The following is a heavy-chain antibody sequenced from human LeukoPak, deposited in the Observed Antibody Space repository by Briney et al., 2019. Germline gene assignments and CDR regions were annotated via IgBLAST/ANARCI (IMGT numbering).Heavy chain of an antibody. CDR1: GFTFSSYA. Sequence: GGSLRLSCAASGFTFSSYALSWVRQAPGKGLEWVSGITDSGTGTYYADSVKGRFTISRDNSKNTVYLQMSSLRAEDTAVYYCAKVNIAARSNYFDYWGQGTLVTVSS. CDR2: ITDSGTGT. CDR3: AKVNIAARSNYFDY. V-gene: IGHV3-23*01. J-gene: IGHJ4*02. D-gene: IGHD6-6*01.